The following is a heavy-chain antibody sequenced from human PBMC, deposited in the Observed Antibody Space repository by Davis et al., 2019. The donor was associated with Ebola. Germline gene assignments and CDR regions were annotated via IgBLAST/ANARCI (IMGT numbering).Heavy chain of an antibody. D-gene: IGHD2-15*01. Sequence: GESLKISCAASGFTFSSYAMHWVRQAPGKGLEWVAVISYDGSNKYSADSVKGRFTISRDNSKNTLYLQMNSLRAEDTAVYYCARGSDIVVVVTATRWDYYGMDVWGQGTTVTVSS. CDR3: ARGSDIVVVVTATRWDYYGMDV. V-gene: IGHV3-30-3*01. CDR1: GFTFSSYA. CDR2: ISYDGSNK. J-gene: IGHJ6*02.